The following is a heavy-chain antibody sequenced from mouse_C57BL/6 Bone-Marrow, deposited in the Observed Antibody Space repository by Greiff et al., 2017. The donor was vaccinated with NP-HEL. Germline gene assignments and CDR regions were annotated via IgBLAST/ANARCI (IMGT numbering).Heavy chain of an antibody. J-gene: IGHJ3*01. Sequence: EVQLQQSGPELVKPGASVKISCKASGYSFTGYYMNWVKQSPEKSLEWIGEINPSTGGTTYNQKFKAKATLTVDKSSSTAYMQLKSLTSEDSAVYYCASSRAYYYGSSPWFAYWGQGTLVTVSA. CDR2: INPSTGGT. D-gene: IGHD1-1*01. CDR3: ASSRAYYYGSSPWFAY. CDR1: GYSFTGYY. V-gene: IGHV1-42*01.